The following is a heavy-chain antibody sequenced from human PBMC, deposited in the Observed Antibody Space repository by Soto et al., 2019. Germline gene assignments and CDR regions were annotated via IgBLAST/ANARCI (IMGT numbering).Heavy chain of an antibody. CDR3: ARVSLVVAATRDYFDY. V-gene: IGHV4-34*01. J-gene: IGHJ4*02. Sequence: LSLTCAVYGGSFSGCYWSWIRQPPGKGLEWIGEINHSGSTNYNPSLKSRVTISVDTSKNQFSLKLSSVTAADTAVYYCARVSLVVAATRDYFDYWGQGTLVTVSS. CDR2: INHSGST. D-gene: IGHD2-15*01. CDR1: GGSFSGCY.